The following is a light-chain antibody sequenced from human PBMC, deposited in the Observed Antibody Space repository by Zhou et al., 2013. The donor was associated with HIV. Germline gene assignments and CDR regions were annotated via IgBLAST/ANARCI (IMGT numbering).Light chain of an antibody. Sequence: DIQMTQSPSSLSASVGDRVTFTCQASQDISKYLNWYQQKPGKVPQLLIFDAFNLHTGVSSRFRGGGSGTEFTLTINSLQPEDVAIYYCQQYGDLPITFGQGTRLXIK. CDR3: QQYGDLPIT. J-gene: IGKJ5*01. CDR1: QDISKY. CDR2: DAF. V-gene: IGKV1-33*01.